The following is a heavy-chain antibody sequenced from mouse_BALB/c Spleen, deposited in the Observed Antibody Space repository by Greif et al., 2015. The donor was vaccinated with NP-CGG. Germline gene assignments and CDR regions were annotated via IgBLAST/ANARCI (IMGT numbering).Heavy chain of an antibody. V-gene: IGHV2-5*01. CDR3: AKNYDYGSSPYAMDY. Sequence: VKLVESGPGLVQPSQSLSITCTVSGFSLTSYGVHWVRQSPGKGLEWLGVIWRGGSTDYNAAFMSRLSITKDNSKSQVFFKMNSLQADDTAIYYCAKNYDYGSSPYAMDYWGQGTSVTVSS. CDR2: IWRGGST. J-gene: IGHJ4*01. CDR1: GFSLTSYG. D-gene: IGHD1-1*01.